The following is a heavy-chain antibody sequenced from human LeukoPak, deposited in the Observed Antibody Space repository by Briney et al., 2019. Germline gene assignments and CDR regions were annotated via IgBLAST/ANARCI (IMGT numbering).Heavy chain of an antibody. Sequence: TASETLSLTCTVSGGSISSYYWSWIRQPPGKGLEWIGYIYYSGSTNYNPSLKSRVTISVDTSKNQFSLKLSSVTAADTAVYYCARAQIAVAANWFDPWGQGTLVTVSS. J-gene: IGHJ5*02. CDR1: GGSISSYY. CDR2: IYYSGST. CDR3: ARAQIAVAANWFDP. D-gene: IGHD6-19*01. V-gene: IGHV4-59*01.